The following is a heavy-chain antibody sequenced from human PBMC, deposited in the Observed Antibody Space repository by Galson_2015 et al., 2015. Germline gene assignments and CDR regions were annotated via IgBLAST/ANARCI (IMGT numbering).Heavy chain of an antibody. CDR3: TAEGSSSGFIYFAY. Sequence: SCAASGFTFSRTWMSWVRQAPGKGLEWVGRIKSKNDGETTDYATPVKGTFTISRDDSKNTLYLQMNSLKADDTAVYYCTAEGSSSGFIYFAYWGQGTPVTVSS. D-gene: IGHD6-6*01. J-gene: IGHJ4*02. V-gene: IGHV3-15*01. CDR1: GFTFSRTW. CDR2: IKSKNDGETT.